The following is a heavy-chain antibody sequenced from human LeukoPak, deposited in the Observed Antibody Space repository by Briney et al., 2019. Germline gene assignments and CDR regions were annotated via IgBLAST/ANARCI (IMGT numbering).Heavy chain of an antibody. CDR2: INTNTGNP. CDR3: ARYTTVVNARCFDY. J-gene: IGHJ4*02. V-gene: IGHV7-4-1*02. Sequence: ASVKVSCKASGYTFTSYAMNWVRQAPGQGLEWMGWINTNTGNPTYAQGFTGRFVFSLDTSVSTAYLQISSLEAEDTAVYYCARYTTVVNARCFDYWGQGTLVTVSS. CDR1: GYTFTSYA. D-gene: IGHD4-23*01.